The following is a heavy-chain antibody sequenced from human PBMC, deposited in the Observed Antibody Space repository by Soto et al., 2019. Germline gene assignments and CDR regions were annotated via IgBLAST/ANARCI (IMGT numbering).Heavy chain of an antibody. V-gene: IGHV3-48*04. CDR1: GFSFSSYS. D-gene: IGHD3-9*01. J-gene: IGHJ4*02. CDR2: IFVTSTPI. Sequence: EVQLVESGGGLVQPGGSLRLSCVASGFSFSSYSMVWVRQAPGKGLEWISYIFVTSTPIYYADSVKGRFTVSRDNTQNSLFLLMNSLRAEDTAIYYCARDEDWAFGYWGQGTLVTVPS. CDR3: ARDEDWAFGY.